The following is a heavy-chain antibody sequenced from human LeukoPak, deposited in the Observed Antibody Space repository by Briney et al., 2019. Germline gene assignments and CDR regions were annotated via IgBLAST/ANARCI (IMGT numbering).Heavy chain of an antibody. CDR3: KRDGSARSLAT. J-gene: IGHJ5*02. CDR2: FYQSENT. D-gene: IGHD6-25*01. Sequence: SETLSLTCTVSGASISNDYWCWIRQPPGKGLEWLGCFYQSENTNYSPSLKSRVTISVDTSNNQVFLRLTSVTAADTAIYYCKRDGSARSLATWGQGTLVTVSS. V-gene: IGHV4-59*01. CDR1: GASISNDY.